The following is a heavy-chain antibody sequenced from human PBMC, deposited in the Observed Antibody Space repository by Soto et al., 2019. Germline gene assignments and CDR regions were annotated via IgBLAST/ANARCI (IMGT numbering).Heavy chain of an antibody. CDR1: GASISGFY. CDR2: IYATGTT. D-gene: IGHD1-1*01. CDR3: VRDGTKTLPDWFDP. V-gene: IGHV4-4*07. J-gene: IGHJ5*02. Sequence: PSETLSLTCTVSGASISGFYWSWIRKSAGKGLEWIGRIYATGTTVYNPSLKSRVMMSVDTSKKQFSLKLRSVTAADTALYYCVRDGTKTLPDWFDPWGQGVSVTVSS.